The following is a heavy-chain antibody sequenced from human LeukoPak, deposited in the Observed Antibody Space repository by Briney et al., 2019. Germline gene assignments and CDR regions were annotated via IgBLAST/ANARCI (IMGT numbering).Heavy chain of an antibody. J-gene: IGHJ4*02. CDR3: AREAAGHFDY. Sequence: PGGSLRPSCAASEFTFSSYDMHWVRQATGKGLEWVSAIGTAGDTYYPGSVKGRFTISRENAKNSLYLQMNSLRAGDTAVYYCAREAAGHFDYWGQGTLVTVSS. CDR1: EFTFSSYD. D-gene: IGHD6-13*01. V-gene: IGHV3-13*01. CDR2: IGTAGDT.